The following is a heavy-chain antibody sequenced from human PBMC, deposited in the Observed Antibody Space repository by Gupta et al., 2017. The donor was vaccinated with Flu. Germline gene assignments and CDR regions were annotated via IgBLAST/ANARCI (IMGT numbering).Heavy chain of an antibody. CDR2: IYYSGST. Sequence: GWIRQPPGKGLEWIGSIYYSGSTYYNPSLKSRVTISVDTSKNQFSLKLSSVTAADTAVYYCARPYSGSLFGNYYYYGMDVWGQGTTVTVSS. J-gene: IGHJ6*02. CDR3: ARPYSGSLFGNYYYYGMDV. D-gene: IGHD1-26*01. V-gene: IGHV4-39*01.